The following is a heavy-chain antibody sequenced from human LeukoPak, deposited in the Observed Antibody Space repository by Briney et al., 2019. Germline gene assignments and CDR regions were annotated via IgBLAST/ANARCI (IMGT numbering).Heavy chain of an antibody. V-gene: IGHV3-30*02. Sequence: PGGSLSLSCAASGFSFTSYGMHWVRQAPGKGLEWVSFISFDGSIKYYGVSVKGRFTISTDDSKNTLYLHMNSLRTEDTAVYFCAIPHGDFVDWGQGWLVTVSS. J-gene: IGHJ4*02. CDR3: AIPHGDFVD. CDR1: GFSFTSYG. D-gene: IGHD4-17*01. CDR2: ISFDGSIK.